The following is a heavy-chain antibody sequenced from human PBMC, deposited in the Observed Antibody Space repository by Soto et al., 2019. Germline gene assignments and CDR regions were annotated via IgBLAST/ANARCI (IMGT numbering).Heavy chain of an antibody. CDR3: ASFWAKSPYYYDAYYFDY. V-gene: IGHV4-38-2*01. Sequence: SETLSLTCAVSGYSISSGYYWGWIRQPPGKGLEWIGSIYHSGSTYYNPSLKSRVTISVDTSKNQFSLKLSSVTAADTAVYYCASFWAKSPYYYDAYYFDYCGPGTLVTVSS. J-gene: IGHJ4*02. CDR2: IYHSGST. D-gene: IGHD3-22*01. CDR1: GYSISSGYY.